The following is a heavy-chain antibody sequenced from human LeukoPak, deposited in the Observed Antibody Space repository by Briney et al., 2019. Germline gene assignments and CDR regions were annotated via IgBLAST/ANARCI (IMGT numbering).Heavy chain of an antibody. CDR2: ISSDGSNT. Sequence: GGSLRLSCAASGFTFSNFWMYWVRQPPGKGLVWVSRISSDGSNTNYADSVKGRFTISRDNAKNTLYLQMNSLRAEDTAIYYCVRDRGTYRPIDYWGQGTLVTVSS. CDR1: GFTFSNFW. V-gene: IGHV3-74*01. D-gene: IGHD1-26*01. J-gene: IGHJ4*02. CDR3: VRDRGTYRPIDY.